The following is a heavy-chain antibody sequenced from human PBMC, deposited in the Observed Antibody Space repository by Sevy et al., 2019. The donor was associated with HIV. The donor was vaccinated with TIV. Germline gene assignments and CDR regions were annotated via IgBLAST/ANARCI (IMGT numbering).Heavy chain of an antibody. CDR2: IYTGGNT. CDR3: ARGDVYMDV. CDR1: GFTVSDTF. J-gene: IGHJ6*03. V-gene: IGHV3-53*01. Sequence: GGSLRLSCEASGFTVSDTFMNWVRQAPGKGLEWVAIIYTGGNTYYADSVKGRFTISRNNSRTTVFLQMNNLRAEDTAVYYCARGDVYMDVWGKWTTVTVSS.